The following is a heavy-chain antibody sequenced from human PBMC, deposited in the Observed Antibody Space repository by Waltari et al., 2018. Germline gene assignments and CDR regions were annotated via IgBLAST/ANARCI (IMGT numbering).Heavy chain of an antibody. J-gene: IGHJ6*02. V-gene: IGHV4-61*02. D-gene: IGHD2-15*01. CDR3: ASGAAPPYYYYGMDV. CDR2: IYTSGST. CDR1: GGSIRSGSYY. Sequence: QVQLQESGPGLVKPSQTLSLTCPVSGGSIRSGSYYWSWIRPPAGKGLEWIGRIYTSGSTNYNPSLKSRVTISVDTSKNQFSLKLSSVTAADTAVYYCASGAAPPYYYYGMDVWGQGTTVTVSS.